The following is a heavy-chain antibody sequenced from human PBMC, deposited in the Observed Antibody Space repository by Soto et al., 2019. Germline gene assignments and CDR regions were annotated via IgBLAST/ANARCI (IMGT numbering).Heavy chain of an antibody. J-gene: IGHJ4*02. CDR3: AREVAAAAGPDY. CDR2: IYYSGST. Sequence: PSETLSLTCTVSGGSISSGDFYWSWIRQPPGKGLEWIGFIYYSGSTKYNPSLQSRVSMSVNTSKSQFSLKLTSVTAADTAVYYCAREVAAAAGPDYWGQGTLVT. V-gene: IGHV4-30-4*01. CDR1: GGSISSGDFY. D-gene: IGHD6-13*01.